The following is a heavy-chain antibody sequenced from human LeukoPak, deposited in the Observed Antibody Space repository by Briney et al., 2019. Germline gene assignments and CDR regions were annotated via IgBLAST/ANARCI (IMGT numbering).Heavy chain of an antibody. J-gene: IGHJ1*01. CDR2: INHSGST. CDR1: GGSFSGYY. D-gene: IGHD1-26*01. Sequence: SETLSLTCAVYGGSFSGYYWSWIRQPPGKGLEWIGEINHSGSTNYNPSLKSRVTISVDTSKNQFSLKLSSVTAADTAVYYCARSPPNRYSGSYYRRRPSVCFQHWGQGTLVTVSS. V-gene: IGHV4-34*01. CDR3: ARSPPNRYSGSYYRRRPSVCFQH.